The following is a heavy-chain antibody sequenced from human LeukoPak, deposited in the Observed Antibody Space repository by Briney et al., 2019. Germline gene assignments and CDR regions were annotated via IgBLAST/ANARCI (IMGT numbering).Heavy chain of an antibody. V-gene: IGHV3-7*04. Sequence: GGSLRLSCAASEFTFRNYWMSWVRQAPGKGLEWVANIKQEGTEKYYVDSVKGRFTISRDNAKNSLYLQMNSLRAEDTAIYYCARDRLTYGWLDYWGRGTLVTVSS. CDR3: ARDRLTYGWLDY. CDR1: EFTFRNYW. D-gene: IGHD3-10*01. J-gene: IGHJ4*02. CDR2: IKQEGTEK.